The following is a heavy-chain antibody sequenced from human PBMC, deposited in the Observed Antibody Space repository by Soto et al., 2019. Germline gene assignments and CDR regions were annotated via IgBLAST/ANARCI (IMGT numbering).Heavy chain of an antibody. J-gene: IGHJ3*02. CDR2: ISYSGGST. CDR1: GFTFSSYA. D-gene: IGHD4-4*01. Sequence: GGSLRLSCAASGFTFSSYAMSWVRQAPGKGLEWVSAISYSGGSTYYADPVKGRFTISRDNSKNTLYLQMNSLRVDDTAVYYCAKVPTREMATVFQAFDIWGQGTMVTVSS. CDR3: AKVPTREMATVFQAFDI. V-gene: IGHV3-23*01.